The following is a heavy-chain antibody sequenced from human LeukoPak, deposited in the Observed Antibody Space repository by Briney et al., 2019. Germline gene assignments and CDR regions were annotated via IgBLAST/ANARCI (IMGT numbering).Heavy chain of an antibody. CDR3: AKDREDSSGYVFDY. J-gene: IGHJ4*02. CDR2: ISGSGSHT. Sequence: PGGSLRLSCAGSGFTFSSYSMAWVRQAPGRGLEWVSVISGSGSHTFYADSVKGRFTISRDNSENTLYMQMNSLRAEDTAVYYCAKDREDSSGYVFDYWGQGTLVTVSS. CDR1: GFTFSSYS. D-gene: IGHD3-22*01. V-gene: IGHV3-23*01.